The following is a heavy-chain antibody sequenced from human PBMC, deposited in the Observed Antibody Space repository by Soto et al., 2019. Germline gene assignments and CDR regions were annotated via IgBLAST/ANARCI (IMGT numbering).Heavy chain of an antibody. Sequence: SETLSLTCTVSGGSISSSSYYWGWIRQPPGKGLEWIGSIYYSGSTYYNPSLKSRVTISVDTSKNQFSLKLSSVTAADTAVYYCAREDIVVVPAAIPHYYYYGMDVWGQGTKVTVSS. J-gene: IGHJ6*02. D-gene: IGHD2-2*02. CDR3: AREDIVVVPAAIPHYYYYGMDV. CDR1: GGSISSSSYY. V-gene: IGHV4-39*02. CDR2: IYYSGST.